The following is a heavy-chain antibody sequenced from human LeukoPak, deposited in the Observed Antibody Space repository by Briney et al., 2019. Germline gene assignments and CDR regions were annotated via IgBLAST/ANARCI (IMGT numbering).Heavy chain of an antibody. V-gene: IGHV3-7*01. J-gene: IGHJ4*02. CDR2: IKQDGSEK. D-gene: IGHD6-19*01. CDR1: GFTFSSYW. Sequence: GGSLRLSCAASGFTFSSYWMSWVRQAPGKGLEWVANIKQDGSEKYYVDSVKGRFTISRDNAKNSLYLQMNSLRAEDTAVYYCARSYSSGWYYFDYWGQGALVTVSS. CDR3: ARSYSSGWYYFDY.